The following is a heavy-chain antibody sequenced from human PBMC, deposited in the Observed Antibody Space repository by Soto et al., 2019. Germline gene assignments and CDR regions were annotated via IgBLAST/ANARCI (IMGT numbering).Heavy chain of an antibody. J-gene: IGHJ3*02. Sequence: GGSLRLSCAASGFTFSSYDMHWVRQATGKGLEWVSAIGTAGDTYYPGSVKGRFTISRENAKNSLYLQMNSLRAEDTAVYYCARGPGYSGYDARLDAFDIWGQGTMVTVSS. CDR2: IGTAGDT. D-gene: IGHD5-12*01. CDR3: ARGPGYSGYDARLDAFDI. CDR1: GFTFSSYD. V-gene: IGHV3-13*01.